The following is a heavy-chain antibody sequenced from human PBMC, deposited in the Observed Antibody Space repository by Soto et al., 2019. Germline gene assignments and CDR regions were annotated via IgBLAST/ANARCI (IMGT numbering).Heavy chain of an antibody. CDR2: ISWNSGNV. D-gene: IGHD4-17*01. CDR1: VFTFEDYA. CDR3: AKGASTTVFAFNDY. J-gene: IGHJ4*02. Sequence: EVQLVESGVGWVQPGRSLRLSCAASVFTFEDYAMHLFRQGPGKGLEWVSSISWNSGNVGYADSVKGRFTISRDNATNSLYLQMNSLRGEDTALYYCAKGASTTVFAFNDYWGQGTMVTVSS. V-gene: IGHV3-9*01.